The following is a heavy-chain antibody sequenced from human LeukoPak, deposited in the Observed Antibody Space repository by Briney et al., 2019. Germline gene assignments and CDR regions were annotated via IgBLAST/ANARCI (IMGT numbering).Heavy chain of an antibody. CDR3: ARYVVVPGAAGHLDY. Sequence: SETLSLTCTVSGGSISSGGYYWSWIRQPPGKGLEWIGYIYHSGSTYYNPSLKSRVTISVDRSKNQFSLKLSSVTAADTAVYYCARYVVVPGAAGHLDYWGQGTLVTVSS. CDR2: IYHSGST. V-gene: IGHV4-30-2*01. J-gene: IGHJ4*02. D-gene: IGHD2-2*01. CDR1: GGSISSGGYY.